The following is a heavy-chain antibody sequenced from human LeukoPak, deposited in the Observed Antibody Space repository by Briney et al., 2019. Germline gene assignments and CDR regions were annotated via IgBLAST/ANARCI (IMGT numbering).Heavy chain of an antibody. V-gene: IGHV1-18*01. Sequence: ASVKVSCKASGYTFTSYGISWVRQAPGQGLEWRGWISAYNGNTNYAQKLQGRVTMTTDTSTSTAYMELSSLRSEDTPVYYCAREDPRHQLTFDYWGQGTLVTVSS. CDR3: AREDPRHQLTFDY. CDR2: ISAYNGNT. CDR1: GYTFTSYG. D-gene: IGHD2-2*01. J-gene: IGHJ4*02.